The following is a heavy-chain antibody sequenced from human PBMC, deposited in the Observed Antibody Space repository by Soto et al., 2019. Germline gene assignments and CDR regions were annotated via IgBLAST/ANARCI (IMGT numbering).Heavy chain of an antibody. CDR2: IHHSGST. Sequence: NPSETLSLTCTVSGGSIGSYYWSWIRQSPEKGLEWIAFIHHSGSTNYKPSLKSRVAISVDTSNNQFSLKLTSVTAADTAVYYCARHLKDDVSTGPFEYWGQGFLVTVSS. J-gene: IGHJ4*02. CDR1: GGSIGSYY. D-gene: IGHD3-9*01. V-gene: IGHV4-59*08. CDR3: ARHLKDDVSTGPFEY.